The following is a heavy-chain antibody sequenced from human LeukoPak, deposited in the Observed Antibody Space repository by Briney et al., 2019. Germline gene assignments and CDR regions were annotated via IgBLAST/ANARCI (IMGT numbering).Heavy chain of an antibody. D-gene: IGHD3/OR15-3a*01. CDR3: ARHRWTDLAYFDYMDV. J-gene: IGHJ6*03. V-gene: IGHV5-51*01. Sequence: GESLKISCKASGYNFATYWIAWVRQMPGKGLEWAAIIFPADSETKYSPSFRGQVTISADKSISTAYLQWSSLKASDTAMYYCARHRWTDLAYFDYMDVWGKGTTITVSS. CDR1: GYNFATYW. CDR2: IFPADSET.